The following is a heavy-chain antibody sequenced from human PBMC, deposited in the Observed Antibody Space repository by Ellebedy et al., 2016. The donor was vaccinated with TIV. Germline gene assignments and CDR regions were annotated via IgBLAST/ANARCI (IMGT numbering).Heavy chain of an antibody. CDR2: INSDGSST. J-gene: IGHJ4*02. D-gene: IGHD5-12*01. CDR1: GFTFSSYW. CDR3: ARTGGYDSAYFDS. Sequence: GESLKISCAASGFTFSSYWMHWVRQAPGKGLVWVSRINSDGSSTSYADSVKGRITISRDNAKNTLYLQMNSLRAEDTAVYYCARTGGYDSAYFDSWGQGTLVTVSS. V-gene: IGHV3-74*01.